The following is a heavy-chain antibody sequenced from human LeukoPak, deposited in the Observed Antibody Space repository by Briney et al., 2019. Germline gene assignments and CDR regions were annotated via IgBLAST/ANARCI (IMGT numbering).Heavy chain of an antibody. CDR3: ASLTVTTHY. Sequence: SETLSLTCTVSGGSISSYYWSWIRQPPGKGLEWIGYIYYSGSTNYNPSLKSRVTISVDTSKNQFSLKLSSVTAADTAVYYCASLTVTTHYWGQGTLVTVSS. CDR2: IYYSGST. D-gene: IGHD4-17*01. CDR1: GGSISSYY. J-gene: IGHJ4*02. V-gene: IGHV4-59*12.